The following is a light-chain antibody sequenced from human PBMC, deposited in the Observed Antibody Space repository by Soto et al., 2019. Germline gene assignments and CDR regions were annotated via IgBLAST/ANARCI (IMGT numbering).Light chain of an antibody. CDR2: ANN. CDR1: RSNIGAGYD. Sequence: QSVLTQPPSVSGAPGQRVTISCTGSRSNIGAGYDVHWYQQLPGTAPKLLIYANNIRPSGVPGRFSGSKSGTSASLAITGLQPEDEADYYCQSYDSSLSLFGGGTKLTVL. V-gene: IGLV1-40*01. J-gene: IGLJ2*01. CDR3: QSYDSSLSL.